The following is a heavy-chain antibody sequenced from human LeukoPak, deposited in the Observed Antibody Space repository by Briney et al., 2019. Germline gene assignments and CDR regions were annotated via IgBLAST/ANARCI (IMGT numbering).Heavy chain of an antibody. Sequence: GGSLRLSCAASGFIFSSQWMGWVRQAPGKGLEWVSTISGSGGSTYYADSVKGRFTISRDNSKNTLYLQMNSLRADDTAVYYCARSLRVRGVPDYMDVWGKGTTVTVSS. D-gene: IGHD3-10*01. CDR3: ARSLRVRGVPDYMDV. J-gene: IGHJ6*03. V-gene: IGHV3-23*01. CDR1: GFIFSSQW. CDR2: ISGSGGST.